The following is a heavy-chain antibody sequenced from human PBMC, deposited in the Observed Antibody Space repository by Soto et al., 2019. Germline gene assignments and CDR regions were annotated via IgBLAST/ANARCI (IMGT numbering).Heavy chain of an antibody. J-gene: IGHJ4*02. Sequence: QVQPQLWGPGLLKPSETLSLNCGVSNLYVREYFWTWIRQPPGKGLEWLGEITRSGSTNYNPSLKSRLTISLDTSKNQFSLRLTSVTAADTAVYYCATGDDLDYWGQGALVTVSS. CDR3: ATGDDLDY. V-gene: IGHV4-34*02. CDR2: ITRSGST. D-gene: IGHD3-3*01. CDR1: NLYVREYF.